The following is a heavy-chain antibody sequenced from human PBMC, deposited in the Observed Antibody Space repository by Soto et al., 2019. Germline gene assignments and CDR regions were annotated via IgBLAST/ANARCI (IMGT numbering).Heavy chain of an antibody. V-gene: IGHV4-59*01. J-gene: IGHJ4*02. Sequence: PSETLSLTCTVSGGSISSYYWSWIRQPPGKGLEWIGYIYYSGSTNYNPSLKSRVTILVDTSKNQFSLKLNSVTAADTAVYYCARMKFYDGRTYYLDYWGQGALVTVSS. CDR3: ARMKFYDGRTYYLDY. CDR1: GGSISSYY. CDR2: IYYSGST. D-gene: IGHD3-22*01.